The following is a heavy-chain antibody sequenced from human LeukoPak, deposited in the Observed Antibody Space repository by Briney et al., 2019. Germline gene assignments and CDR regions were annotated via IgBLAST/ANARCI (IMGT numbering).Heavy chain of an antibody. CDR1: GYTFTGYY. V-gene: IGHV1-2*02. CDR2: INPNSGGT. CDR3: ARGGTMVRGVIIRTTYYYYGMDV. Sequence: ASVKVSCKASGYTFTGYYMHWVRQAPGQGLEWMGWINPNSGGTNYAQKFQGRVTMTRDTSISTAYMELSRLRSDDTAVYYCARGGTMVRGVIIRTTYYYYGMDVWGQGTRVTVSS. D-gene: IGHD3-10*01. J-gene: IGHJ6*02.